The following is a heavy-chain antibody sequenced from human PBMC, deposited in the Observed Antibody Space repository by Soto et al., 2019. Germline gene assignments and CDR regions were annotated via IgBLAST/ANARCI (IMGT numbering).Heavy chain of an antibody. CDR2: IIPIFGTA. CDR3: ASLGTSHYYDSSGWDY. V-gene: IGHV1-69*12. J-gene: IGHJ4*02. CDR1: GGTFSSYA. Sequence: QVQLVQSGAEVKKPGSSVKVSCKASGGTFSSYAISWVRQAPGQGLEWMGGIIPIFGTANYAQKCQGRVTITADESTSTAYMELSSLRSEDTAVYYCASLGTSHYYDSSGWDYWGQGTLVTVSS. D-gene: IGHD3-22*01.